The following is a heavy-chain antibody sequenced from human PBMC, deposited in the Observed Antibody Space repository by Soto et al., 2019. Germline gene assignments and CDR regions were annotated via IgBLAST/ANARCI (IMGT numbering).Heavy chain of an antibody. Sequence: QVQLVQSGAEVKKPGSSVKVSCKASGGTFSSYAISWVRQAPGQGLEWMGGIIPIFGTANYAQKFQGRVTITADESTSTAYMELSSLRSEETAVYYCARSGEYYYDSSGYRFDYWGQGTLVTVSS. CDR3: ARSGEYYYDSSGYRFDY. CDR1: GGTFSSYA. D-gene: IGHD3-22*01. V-gene: IGHV1-69*01. J-gene: IGHJ4*02. CDR2: IIPIFGTA.